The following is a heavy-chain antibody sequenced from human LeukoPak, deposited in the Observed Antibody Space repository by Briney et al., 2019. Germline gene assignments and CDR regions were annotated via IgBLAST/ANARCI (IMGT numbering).Heavy chain of an antibody. Sequence: PSETLSHTCTLSDYSITSYYWTWIRQAPGKGLEWIGNIYYTGSTKYNPSLKSRVAISIDTSKNQFSLKLRSVTAADTAVYYCAREVDTSMVPNWFDPWGQGALVTVSS. D-gene: IGHD5-18*01. CDR3: AREVDTSMVPNWFDP. CDR1: DYSITSYY. J-gene: IGHJ5*02. V-gene: IGHV4-59*01. CDR2: IYYTGST.